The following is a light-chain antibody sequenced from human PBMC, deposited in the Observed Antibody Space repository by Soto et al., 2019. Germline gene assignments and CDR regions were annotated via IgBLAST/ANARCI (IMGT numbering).Light chain of an antibody. J-gene: IGLJ2*01. CDR2: GVS. CDR3: SSYTSNNTVI. V-gene: IGLV2-14*01. CDR1: ISDFVVYNY. Sequence: QSVLTQPASVSGSPGQSITISCTGTISDFVVYNYVSWYQQLPGKAPKLMIYGVSNRPSGVSNRFSGSKSGNTASLTISGLQADDEADYYCSSYTSNNTVIFGGGTKLTVL.